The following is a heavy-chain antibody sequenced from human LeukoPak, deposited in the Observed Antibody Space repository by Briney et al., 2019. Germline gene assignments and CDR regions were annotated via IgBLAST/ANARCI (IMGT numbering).Heavy chain of an antibody. D-gene: IGHD1-26*01. CDR1: GVTFSSSS. Sequence: GGSLRLSCEASGVTFSSSSMNWVRQAPGKGLDWLSHIYATSTIIYYADSVRGRFTISRDNGENSLYLQMNNLRDEDTAVYYCARGVSGSYSPFDYWGQGTLVTVSS. V-gene: IGHV3-48*02. CDR2: IYATSTII. J-gene: IGHJ4*02. CDR3: ARGVSGSYSPFDY.